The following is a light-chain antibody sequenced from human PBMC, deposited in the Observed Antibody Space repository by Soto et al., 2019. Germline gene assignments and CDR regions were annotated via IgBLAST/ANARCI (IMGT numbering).Light chain of an antibody. Sequence: EIVLTQSPATLSLSPGERATLSCRASQSISSYLAWYQQKPGQAPRLLIYDASNRATGIPARFSGGGTGTDFTLTISSLEPEDFAVYYWGEGGGGGPTFGGGTKVEIK. V-gene: IGKV3-11*01. J-gene: IGKJ4*01. CDR2: DAS. CDR3: GEGGGGGPT. CDR1: QSISSY.